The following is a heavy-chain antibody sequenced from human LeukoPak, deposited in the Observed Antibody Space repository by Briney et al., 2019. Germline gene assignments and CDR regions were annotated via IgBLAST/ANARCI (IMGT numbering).Heavy chain of an antibody. CDR3: AREIRVQAYYYDL. D-gene: IGHD3-22*01. CDR1: GDSISSSIYY. V-gene: IGHV4-61*01. Sequence: SETLSLTCTVSGDSISSSIYYWSWIRQPPGKGLEWIGYIYYSGSTNYNPSLKSRVTISVDTSKNQFSLKLSSVTAADTAVYYCAREIRVQAYYYDLWGQGTLVTVSS. CDR2: IYYSGST. J-gene: IGHJ4*02.